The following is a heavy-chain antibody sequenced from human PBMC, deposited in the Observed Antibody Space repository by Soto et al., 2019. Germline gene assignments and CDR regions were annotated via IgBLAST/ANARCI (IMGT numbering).Heavy chain of an antibody. CDR1: GGSLTSLTHY. CDR2: DDSRWIT. V-gene: IGHV4-39*01. Sequence: SETLDLTYTVSGGSLTSLTHYWGCIRQPPGKGLEWIWTDDSRWITYYTPSLKSRVTISVNTSKNQFSLKLSSVTAADTAVYYCARRGDGYASLAVWGQGTTVTVSS. D-gene: IGHD3-16*01. CDR3: ARRGDGYASLAV. J-gene: IGHJ6*02.